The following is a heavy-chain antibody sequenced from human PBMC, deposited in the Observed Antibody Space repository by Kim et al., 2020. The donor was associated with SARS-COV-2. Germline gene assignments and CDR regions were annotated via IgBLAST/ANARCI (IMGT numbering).Heavy chain of an antibody. J-gene: IGHJ6*02. V-gene: IGHV1-58*01. Sequence: SVKVSCKASGFTFTSSAVQWVRQARGQRLEWIGWIVVGSGNTNYAQKFQERVTITRDMSTSTAYMELSSLRSEDTAVYYCAAGKHSGSYDLHGMDVWGQGTTVTVSS. CDR2: IVVGSGNT. D-gene: IGHD1-26*01. CDR3: AAGKHSGSYDLHGMDV. CDR1: GFTFTSSA.